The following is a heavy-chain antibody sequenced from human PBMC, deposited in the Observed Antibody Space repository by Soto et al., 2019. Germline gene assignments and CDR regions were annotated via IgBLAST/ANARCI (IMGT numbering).Heavy chain of an antibody. CDR1: GYTFTGYY. V-gene: IGHV1-2*04. CDR3: ARFDPVYSYGQYYYYYGMDV. CDR2: INPNRGGT. J-gene: IGHJ6*02. D-gene: IGHD5-18*01. Sequence: QVQLVQSGAEVKKPGASVKVSCKASGYTFTGYYMRWVRQAPGQGLEWMGWINPNRGGTNYAQKFQGWVTMTRDTSISTAYMELSRLRSDDTAVYYCARFDPVYSYGQYYYYYGMDVWGQGTTVTVSS.